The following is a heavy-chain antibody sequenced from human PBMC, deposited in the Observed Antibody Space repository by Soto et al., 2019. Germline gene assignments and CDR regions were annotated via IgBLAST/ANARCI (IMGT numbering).Heavy chain of an antibody. D-gene: IGHD2-2*01. Sequence: GGSLRLSCAASGFTFSSYAMHWVRQAPGKGLEWVAVISYDGSNKYYADSVKGRFTISRDNSNNTLYLQMNSLRAEDTAVYYCARVLPPTRSEVVPAAYYYYGMDVWVQGTTVTVSS. CDR2: ISYDGSNK. CDR1: GFTFSSYA. J-gene: IGHJ6*02. CDR3: ARVLPPTRSEVVPAAYYYYGMDV. V-gene: IGHV3-30-3*01.